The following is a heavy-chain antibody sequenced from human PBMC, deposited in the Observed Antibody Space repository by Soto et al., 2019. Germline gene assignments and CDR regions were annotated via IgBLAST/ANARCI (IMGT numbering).Heavy chain of an antibody. J-gene: IGHJ6*02. Sequence: SVKVSCKASGDTFSSYAISWVRQAPGKGLEWMGKIIPTFGRTNYAQKFQGRLTISADDSTSTAYMELSSLLSEDTAVYYCARDPLSSFAMDVWGPGATVTVSS. CDR3: ARDPLSSFAMDV. CDR2: IIPTFGRT. D-gene: IGHD3-10*02. V-gene: IGHV1-69*13. CDR1: GDTFSSYA.